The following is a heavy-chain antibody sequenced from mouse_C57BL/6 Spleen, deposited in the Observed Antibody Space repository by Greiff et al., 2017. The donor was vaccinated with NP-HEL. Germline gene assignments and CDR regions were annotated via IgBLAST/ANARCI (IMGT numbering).Heavy chain of an antibody. CDR2: IDPSDSYT. V-gene: IGHV1-59*01. Sequence: QVQLQQPGAELVRPGTSVKLSCKASGYTFTSYWMHWVKQRPGQGLEWIGVIDPSDSYTNYNQKFKGKATLTVDTSSSTAYMQLSSLTSEDSAVYYCPEEGYYAMDYWGQGTSVTVSS. CDR3: PEEGYYAMDY. J-gene: IGHJ4*01. CDR1: GYTFTSYW.